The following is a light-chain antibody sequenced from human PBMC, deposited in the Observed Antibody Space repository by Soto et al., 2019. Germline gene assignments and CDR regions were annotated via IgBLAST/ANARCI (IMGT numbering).Light chain of an antibody. Sequence: QSVMTQPPSASCTPGHRFTISFSGSISNIGSNTVNWYKQLPGTAPKLLIYYNDQRPSGVPDRFSGSKSVTSASLAISGLQSEDEADYYCAAWDDSLNGFYVFGTGTKVTV. CDR1: ISNIGSNT. CDR2: YND. CDR3: AAWDDSLNGFYV. V-gene: IGLV1-44*01. J-gene: IGLJ1*01.